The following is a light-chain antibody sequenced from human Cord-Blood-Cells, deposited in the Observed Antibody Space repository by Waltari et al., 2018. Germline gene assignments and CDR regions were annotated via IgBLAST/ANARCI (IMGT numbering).Light chain of an antibody. J-gene: IGKJ1*01. CDR1: QSISSW. CDR3: QQYNSYWT. CDR2: DAS. Sequence: DIQMTQSPSTLSASVGDRVTITCRASQSISSWLAWYQQKPGKAPKLLIYDASSLESGVPSRFSCSGSGTEFTLTISSLQPDDCATYYCQQYNSYWTFGQGTKVEIK. V-gene: IGKV1-5*01.